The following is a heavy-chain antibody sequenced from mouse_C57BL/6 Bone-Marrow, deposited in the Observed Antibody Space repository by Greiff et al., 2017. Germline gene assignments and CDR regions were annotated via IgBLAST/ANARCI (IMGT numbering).Heavy chain of an antibody. J-gene: IGHJ2*01. V-gene: IGHV1-39*01. CDR3: ARSRGYLLYFDY. CDR1: GYSFTDYN. Sequence: EVKLVESGPELVKPGASVKISCKASGYSFTDYNMNWVKQSNGKSLEWIGVINPNYGTTSYNQKFKGKATLTVDQSSSTAYMQRNSLTSEDSAVYYCARSRGYLLYFDYWGQGTTLTVSS. CDR2: INPNYGTT. D-gene: IGHD2-2*01.